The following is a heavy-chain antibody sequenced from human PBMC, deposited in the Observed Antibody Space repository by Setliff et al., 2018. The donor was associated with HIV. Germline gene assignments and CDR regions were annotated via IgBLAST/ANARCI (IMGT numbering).Heavy chain of an antibody. Sequence: LGESLKISCKGSGYSFTSYWIGWVRQMPGKGLEWMGIIYPGDSDTRYSPSFQGQVTISADKSITTAYLQWSSLKASDTAIYYCGRYASGSYYFDYWGQGTLVTVSS. CDR2: IYPGDSDT. V-gene: IGHV5-51*01. CDR1: GYSFTSYW. J-gene: IGHJ4*02. D-gene: IGHD3-10*01. CDR3: GRYASGSYYFDY.